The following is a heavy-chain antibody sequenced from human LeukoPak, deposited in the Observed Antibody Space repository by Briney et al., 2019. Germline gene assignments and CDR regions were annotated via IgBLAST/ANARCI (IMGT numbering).Heavy chain of an antibody. CDR3: ARDRYNSGFYSAFDI. V-gene: IGHV3-30-3*01. Sequence: GGSLRLSCAASGFTFSSYPMHWVRQAPGKGLEWVAVISYDGSNKYYADSVKGRFTISRDNSKTTLHLQMNSLRGEDTAVYYCARDRYNSGFYSAFDIWGQGTMVTVSS. J-gene: IGHJ3*02. D-gene: IGHD3-22*01. CDR2: ISYDGSNK. CDR1: GFTFSSYP.